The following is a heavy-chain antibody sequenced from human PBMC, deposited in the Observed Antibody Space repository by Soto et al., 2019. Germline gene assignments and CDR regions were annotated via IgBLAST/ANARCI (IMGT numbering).Heavy chain of an antibody. J-gene: IGHJ5*02. CDR1: GFTFSNAW. D-gene: IGHD2-15*01. V-gene: IGHV3-15*07. CDR2: IKSKTDGGTT. CDR3: TTDPGGFCRGGSCYWFAP. Sequence: GGSLRLSCTASGFTFSNAWMNWVRQAPAKGLEWVGRIKSKTDGGTTDYAAPVKGRFTISRDDSKNTLFLQMNSLKTEDTAMYYCTTDPGGFCRGGSCYWFAPWGQGTLVTVSS.